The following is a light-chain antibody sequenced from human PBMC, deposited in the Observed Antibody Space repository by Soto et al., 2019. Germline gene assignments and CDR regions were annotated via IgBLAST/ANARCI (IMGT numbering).Light chain of an antibody. CDR2: DTN. J-gene: IGLJ2*01. CDR1: SSNIGLND. Sequence: QSVLTQPPSASGTPGQPVTISCSGSSSNIGLNDVHWYRQLSGTAPQILIYDTNQQATGVPDRFSGSRSGTSASLAIHGLQSEDEDEDHCYSWDGSRNGPVFGGGTKLTVL. V-gene: IGLV1-44*01. CDR3: YSWDGSRNGPV.